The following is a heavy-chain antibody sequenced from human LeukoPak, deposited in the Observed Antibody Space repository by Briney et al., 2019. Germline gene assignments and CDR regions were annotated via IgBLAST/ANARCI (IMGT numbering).Heavy chain of an antibody. CDR2: IYYSGST. CDR3: ARRITMVKRKGFDP. CDR1: GGSLSSSSYY. V-gene: IGHV4-39*01. Sequence: PSETLSLTCTVSGGSLSSSSYYWGWIRQPPGKGLEWIGSIYYSGSTYYNPSLKSRVTISVDTSKNQFSLKLSSVTAADTAVYYCARRITMVKRKGFDPWGQGTLVTVSS. D-gene: IGHD3-10*01. J-gene: IGHJ5*02.